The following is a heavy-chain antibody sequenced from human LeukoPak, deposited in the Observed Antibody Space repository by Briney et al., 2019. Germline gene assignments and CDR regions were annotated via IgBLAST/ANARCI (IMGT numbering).Heavy chain of an antibody. CDR2: IYLYGTT. J-gene: IGHJ6*02. CDR1: IGSISSSKW. Sequence: PSETLSLTCSVSIGSISSSKWWSWVRQSPVKGLEWIGEIYLYGTTNYNPSFTSRVTMSVDRSRNQFSLKLASVTAADTAVYYCARQKWEQQGRDYYFNGLDVWGPGTTVIVSS. CDR3: ARQKWEQQGRDYYFNGLDV. D-gene: IGHD1/OR15-1a*01. V-gene: IGHV4-4*02.